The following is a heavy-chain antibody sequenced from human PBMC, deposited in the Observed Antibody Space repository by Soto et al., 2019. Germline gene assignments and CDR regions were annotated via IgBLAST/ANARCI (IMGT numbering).Heavy chain of an antibody. CDR1: GGSISSSSYS. CDR2: IYYSGST. J-gene: IGHJ1*01. Sequence: SETQALTYTVSGGSISSSSYSWGWIRQPPGKGLEWIGSIYYSGSTYYNPSLKSRVTISVDTSKNQFSLKLSSVTAADTAVYYCARQHGYSNYAEYFQHWGQGTLVTV. D-gene: IGHD4-4*01. CDR3: ARQHGYSNYAEYFQH. V-gene: IGHV4-39*01.